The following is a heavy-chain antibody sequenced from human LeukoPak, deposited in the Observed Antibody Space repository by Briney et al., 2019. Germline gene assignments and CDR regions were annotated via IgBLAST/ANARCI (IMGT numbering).Heavy chain of an antibody. Sequence: GGSLRLSCAVSGFPFSSYAMSWVRQAPGKGLEWVSDNSCSGGSTYYADAVKGRFTTSRDNSKNTLDLQMNSLRAEDTAVYYCASPGAHYYYDSSGYYLTDTPDYWGQGTLVTVSS. CDR2: NSCSGGST. J-gene: IGHJ4*02. CDR1: GFPFSSYA. V-gene: IGHV3-23*01. D-gene: IGHD3-22*01. CDR3: ASPGAHYYYDSSGYYLTDTPDY.